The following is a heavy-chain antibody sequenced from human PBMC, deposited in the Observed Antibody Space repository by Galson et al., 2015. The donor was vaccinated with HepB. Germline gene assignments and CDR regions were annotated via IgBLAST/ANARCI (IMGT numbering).Heavy chain of an antibody. D-gene: IGHD2-2*01. Sequence: SLRLSCAASGFTFSTYTMNWVRQAPGKGLEWVSSISSTSAYIYYADSLKGRFTISRDNAQKSLYLQMNSLRAEDTAVYYCARGYCTTSPLDFDYWGQGTLVTVSS. J-gene: IGHJ4*02. CDR2: ISSTSAYI. V-gene: IGHV3-21*01. CDR3: ARGYCTTSPLDFDY. CDR1: GFTFSTYT.